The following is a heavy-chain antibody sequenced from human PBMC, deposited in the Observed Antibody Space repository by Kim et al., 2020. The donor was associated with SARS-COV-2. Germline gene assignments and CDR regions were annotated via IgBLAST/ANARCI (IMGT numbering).Heavy chain of an antibody. J-gene: IGHJ6*04. Sequence: GGSLRLSCAASGFTFDDYTMHWVRQAPGKGLEWVSLISWDGGSTYYADSVKGRFTISRDNSKNSLYLQMNSLRTEDTALYYCAKAMYSSSWAEGYYYYGTDVGGKGTTVTVSS. V-gene: IGHV3-43*01. D-gene: IGHD6-13*01. CDR3: AKAMYSSSWAEGYYYYGTDV. CDR1: GFTFDDYT. CDR2: ISWDGGST.